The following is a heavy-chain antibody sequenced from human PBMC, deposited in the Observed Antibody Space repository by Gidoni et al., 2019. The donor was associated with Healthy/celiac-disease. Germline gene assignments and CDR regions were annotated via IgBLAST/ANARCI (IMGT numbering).Heavy chain of an antibody. Sequence: QVQLVQSGAEVKKPGSSVKVSCKASGGTFSSYAISWVRQAPGQGLEWMGGIIPIFGTANYAQKFQGRVTITADESTSTAYMELSSLRSEDTAVYYCARVGCSSTSCYPPRVAYYYYGMDVWGQGTTVTVSS. CDR1: GGTFSSYA. V-gene: IGHV1-69*01. D-gene: IGHD2-2*01. J-gene: IGHJ6*02. CDR3: ARVGCSSTSCYPPRVAYYYYGMDV. CDR2: IIPIFGTA.